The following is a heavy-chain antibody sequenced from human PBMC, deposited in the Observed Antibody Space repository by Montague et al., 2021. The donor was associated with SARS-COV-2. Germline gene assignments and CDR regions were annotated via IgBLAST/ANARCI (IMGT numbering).Heavy chain of an antibody. D-gene: IGHD3-22*01. CDR1: GGSISSSSYY. V-gene: IGHV4-39*01. CDR2: IYYSGST. J-gene: IGHJ3*02. Sequence: SETLSLTCTVSGGSISSSSYYWGWIRQPPGKGLEWIGSIYYSGSTYYNPSLKSRVTISVDTSKNQFSLKLGSVTAADTAVYYCARFPTSYYYDSKAAPATPDAFDIWGRGTMVTVSS. CDR3: ARFPTSYYYDSKAAPATPDAFDI.